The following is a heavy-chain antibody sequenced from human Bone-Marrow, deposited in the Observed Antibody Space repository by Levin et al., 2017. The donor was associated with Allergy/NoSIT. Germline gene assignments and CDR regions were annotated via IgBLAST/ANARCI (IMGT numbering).Heavy chain of an antibody. CDR1: GFTFSSYW. V-gene: IGHV3-7*01. CDR2: IKQDGSEK. Sequence: GGSLRLSCAASGFTFSSYWMSWVRQAPGKGLEWVANIKQDGSEKYYVDSVKGRFTISRDNAKNSLYLQMNSLRAEDTAVYYCAREPSSDYGDYNFHGWFDPWGQGTLVTVSS. J-gene: IGHJ5*02. D-gene: IGHD4-17*01. CDR3: AREPSSDYGDYNFHGWFDP.